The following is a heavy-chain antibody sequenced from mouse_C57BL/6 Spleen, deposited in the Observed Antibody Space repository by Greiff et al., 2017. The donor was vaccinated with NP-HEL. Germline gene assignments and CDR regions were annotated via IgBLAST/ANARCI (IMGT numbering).Heavy chain of an antibody. CDR2: ISSGSSTI. Sequence: EVKLMESGGGLVKPGGSLKLSCAASGFTFSDYGMHWVRQAPEKGLEWVAYISSGSSTIYYADTVKGRFTISRDNAKNTLFLQMTSLRSEDTAMYYCARQNWDRYYYAMDYWGQGTSVTVSS. CDR1: GFTFSDYG. V-gene: IGHV5-17*01. CDR3: ARQNWDRYYYAMDY. D-gene: IGHD4-1*01. J-gene: IGHJ4*01.